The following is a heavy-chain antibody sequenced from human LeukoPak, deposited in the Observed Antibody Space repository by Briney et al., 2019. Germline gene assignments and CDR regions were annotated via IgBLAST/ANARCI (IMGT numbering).Heavy chain of an antibody. D-gene: IGHD6-25*01. CDR1: GGSYSGYY. CDR2: INHSGST. CDR3: ARGSQRDFFGSGTRFDP. J-gene: IGHJ5*02. Sequence: SETLSLTCAVYGGSYSGYYWSWIRQPPGKGLEWIGEINHSGSTNYNPSLKSRVTISVDTSKNQFSLKLSSVTAADTAVYYCARGSQRDFFGSGTRFDPWGQGTLVTVSS. V-gene: IGHV4-34*01.